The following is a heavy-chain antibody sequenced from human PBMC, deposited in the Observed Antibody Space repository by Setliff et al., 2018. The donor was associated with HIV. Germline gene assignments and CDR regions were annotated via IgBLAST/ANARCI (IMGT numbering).Heavy chain of an antibody. CDR1: GFTFSTFG. J-gene: IGHJ6*03. CDR2: IYSGGST. D-gene: IGHD1-20*01. V-gene: IGHV3-66*02. Sequence: GGSLRLSCAASGFTFSTFGMNWVRQAPGKGLEWVSVIYSGGSTYYADSVRGRFTISRDNSKNTLYLQMNSLRSEDTAVYFCAKSFNSGPTNWNIDVWGTGTTVTV. CDR3: AKSFNSGPTNWNIDV.